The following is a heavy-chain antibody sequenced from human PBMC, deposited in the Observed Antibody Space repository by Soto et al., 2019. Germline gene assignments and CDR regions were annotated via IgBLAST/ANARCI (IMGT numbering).Heavy chain of an antibody. CDR2: IGGSGANT. CDR1: GFTFSIYA. Sequence: EVQLLESGGGLVQPGGSLRLSCAASGFTFSIYAMTWVRQAPGKGLEWLSTIGGSGANTYYANSVKGRFTISSDNSKNPLYLRMNSLRAEDTAVYYCAMSRYSSSWYTYWGQGTLVTVSS. CDR3: AMSRYSSSWYTY. V-gene: IGHV3-23*01. J-gene: IGHJ4*02. D-gene: IGHD6-13*01.